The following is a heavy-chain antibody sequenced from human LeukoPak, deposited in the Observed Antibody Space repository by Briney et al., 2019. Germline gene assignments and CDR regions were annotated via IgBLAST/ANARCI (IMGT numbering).Heavy chain of an antibody. CDR3: ARTAMPYYDFWSGPPLYFDY. Sequence: LRLSCAASGFTFSSYAMSWIRQPPGKGLEWIGYIYHSGSTYYNPSLKSRVTISVDRSKNQFSLKLSSVTAADTAVYYCARTAMPYYDFWSGPPLYFDYWGQGTLVTVSS. D-gene: IGHD3-3*01. V-gene: IGHV4-30-2*01. CDR1: GFTFSSYA. CDR2: IYHSGST. J-gene: IGHJ4*02.